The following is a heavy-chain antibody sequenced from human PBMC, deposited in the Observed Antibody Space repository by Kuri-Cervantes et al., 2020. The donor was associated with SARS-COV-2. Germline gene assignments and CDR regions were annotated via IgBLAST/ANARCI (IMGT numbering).Heavy chain of an antibody. V-gene: IGHV3-74*01. CDR1: GFTFSSYW. J-gene: IGHJ4*02. CDR2: INSDGSST. CDR3: ASDIVVVPAARQETDY. Sequence: LTCAASGFTFSSYWMHWVRQAPGKGLVWVSRINSDGSSTSYADSVKGRFTISRDNAKNTLYLQMNSLRAEDTAVYYCASDIVVVPAARQETDYWGQGTLVTVSS. D-gene: IGHD2-2*01.